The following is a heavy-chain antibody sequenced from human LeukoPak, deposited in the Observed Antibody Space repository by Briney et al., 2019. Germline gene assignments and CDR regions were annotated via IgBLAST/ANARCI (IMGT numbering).Heavy chain of an antibody. D-gene: IGHD3-22*01. J-gene: IGHJ5*02. CDR1: GYTCTSYD. Sequence: ASVKVSCKASGYTCTSYDINWVRQATGQGLEWMGWMNPNSGNTGYAQKFQGRVTMTRNTSISTAYMELSSLRSEDTAVYYCARGNYYDSSGYNWFDPWGQGTLVTVSS. CDR2: MNPNSGNT. CDR3: ARGNYYDSSGYNWFDP. V-gene: IGHV1-8*01.